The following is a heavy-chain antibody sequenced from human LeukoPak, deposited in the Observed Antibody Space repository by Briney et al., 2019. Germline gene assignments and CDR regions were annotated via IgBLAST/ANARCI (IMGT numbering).Heavy chain of an antibody. CDR2: IYYSGST. CDR1: GGSNSSYY. V-gene: IGHV4-59*01. Sequence: SETLSLTCTVSGGSNSSYYWSWIRQHPGKGLEWIGYIYYSGSTNYNPSLKSRVTISVDTSKNQFSLKLSSVTAADTAVYYCARGRAYGDYTEDAFDIWGQGTMVTASS. CDR3: ARGRAYGDYTEDAFDI. D-gene: IGHD4-17*01. J-gene: IGHJ3*02.